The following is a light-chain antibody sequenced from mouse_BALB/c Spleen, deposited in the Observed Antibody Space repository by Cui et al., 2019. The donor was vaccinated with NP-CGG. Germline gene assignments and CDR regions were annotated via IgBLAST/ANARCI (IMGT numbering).Light chain of an antibody. CDR2: GTN. Sequence: QSFLTQESALTTSPGETVTLTCRSSTGAVTTSNYANWVQEKPDHLFTGLIGGTNNRAPGVPARFSGSLIEDKAALTITGAQTEDEAIYFCALWYSNHWVFGGGTKLTVL. V-gene: IGLV1*01. CDR1: TGAVTTSNY. CDR3: ALWYSNHWV. J-gene: IGLJ1*01.